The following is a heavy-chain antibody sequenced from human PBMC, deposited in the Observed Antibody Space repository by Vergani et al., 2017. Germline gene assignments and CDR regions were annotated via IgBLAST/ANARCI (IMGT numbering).Heavy chain of an antibody. CDR2: ISGSGGST. D-gene: IGHD6-19*01. J-gene: IGHJ4*02. CDR3: AKDRAVAGTHDY. CDR1: GFTFSSYA. Sequence: EVQLLESGGGLVQPGGSLRLSCAASGFTFSSYAMSWVRQAPGKGLKWVSAISGSGGSTYYADSVKGRFTISRDNSKNTLYLQMNSLRAEDTAVYYCAKDRAVAGTHDYWGQGTLVTVSS. V-gene: IGHV3-23*01.